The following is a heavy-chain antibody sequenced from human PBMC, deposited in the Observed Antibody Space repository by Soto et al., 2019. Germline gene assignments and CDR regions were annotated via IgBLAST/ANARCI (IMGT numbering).Heavy chain of an antibody. CDR1: GDTFNFYS. CDR3: ATCYGSGYRAFDY. J-gene: IGHJ4*02. V-gene: IGHV1-69*04. D-gene: IGHD3-10*01. Sequence: QVQLVQSGAEVKRPGSSVKVSCKASGDTFNFYSINWVRQAPGLGLEWMGRVNPIVSMSNYAQRFQGRVTMTADKSTSTAYMELSGLRSADTAIYYCATCYGSGYRAFDYWGQGALVTVSS. CDR2: VNPIVSMS.